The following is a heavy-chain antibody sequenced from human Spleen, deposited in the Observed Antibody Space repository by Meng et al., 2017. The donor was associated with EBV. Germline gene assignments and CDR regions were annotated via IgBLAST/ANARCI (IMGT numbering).Heavy chain of an antibody. Sequence: QVQLVQSGAGVQKPGALVKVSCKTSGYPLTSYGISWVRQAPGQGLEWMGWISPHNDDTNYAQNLQGRLTMTKDTSTSTAYMELRSLRSDDTAVYYCARAAATVDFWGQGTLVTVSS. V-gene: IGHV1-18*01. D-gene: IGHD4-17*01. J-gene: IGHJ4*02. CDR2: ISPHNDDT. CDR3: ARAAATVDF. CDR1: GYPLTSYG.